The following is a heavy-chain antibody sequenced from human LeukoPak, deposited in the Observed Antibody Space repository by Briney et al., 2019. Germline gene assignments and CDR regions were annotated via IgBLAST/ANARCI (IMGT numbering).Heavy chain of an antibody. Sequence: SVKVSCKASGGTFSSYAISWVRQAPGQGLEWMGGIIPILGIANYAQKFQGRVTITADKSTSTAYMELSSLRSEDTAVYYCARDLKGYDSSGYAHSYWGQGTLVTVSS. V-gene: IGHV1-69*10. CDR1: GGTFSSYA. CDR2: IIPILGIA. CDR3: ARDLKGYDSSGYAHSY. D-gene: IGHD3-22*01. J-gene: IGHJ4*02.